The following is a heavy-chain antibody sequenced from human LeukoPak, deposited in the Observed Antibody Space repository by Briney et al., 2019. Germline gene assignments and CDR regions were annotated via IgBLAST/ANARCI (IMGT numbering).Heavy chain of an antibody. CDR2: ISGSGGST. J-gene: IGHJ3*02. CDR1: GFTFSSYG. Sequence: GGSLRLSCAASGFTFSSYGMSWVRQAPGKGLEWVSAISGSGGSTYYADSVKGRFTISRDNSKNTLYLQMNSLRAEDTAVYYCALRNYYDSSGYYYAPLSAFDIWGQGTMVTVSS. D-gene: IGHD3-22*01. V-gene: IGHV3-23*01. CDR3: ALRNYYDSSGYYYAPLSAFDI.